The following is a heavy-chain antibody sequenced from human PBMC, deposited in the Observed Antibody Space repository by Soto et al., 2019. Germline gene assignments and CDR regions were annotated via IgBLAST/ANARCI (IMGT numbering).Heavy chain of an antibody. CDR2: MNAKSGDT. CDR3: AGGNAFNYAGFDV. V-gene: IGHV1-8*01. J-gene: IGHJ6*02. CDR1: GYTFSDFD. D-gene: IGHD3-16*01. Sequence: ASVKVSCKASGYTFSDFDINWLRQASGQGPEWMGWMNAKSGDTFFAQRFQGKFNMTWDTSLSTAYMEVGSLTSDDTAMYYCAGGNAFNYAGFDVWGQGTTVTVSS.